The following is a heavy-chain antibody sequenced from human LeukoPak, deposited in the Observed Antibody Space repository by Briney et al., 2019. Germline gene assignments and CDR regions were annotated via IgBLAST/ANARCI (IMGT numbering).Heavy chain of an antibody. CDR1: GFSLSTSGVG. CDR3: AHTVRTIVVVPASNWFDP. J-gene: IGHJ5*02. CDR2: IYWNDDK. D-gene: IGHD2-2*01. Sequence: SGPTLVKPTQTLTLTCTFSGFSLSTSGVGVGWIRQPPGKALEWLALIYWNDDKRYSPSLKSRLTITKDTSKNQVVLTMTNMDPVDAATYYCAHTVRTIVVVPASNWFDPWGQGTLVTVSS. V-gene: IGHV2-5*01.